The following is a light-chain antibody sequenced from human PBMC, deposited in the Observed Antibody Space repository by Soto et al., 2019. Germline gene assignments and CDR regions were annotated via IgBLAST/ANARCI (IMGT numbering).Light chain of an antibody. CDR3: SSYTTSVNYV. J-gene: IGLJ1*01. CDR1: SSDVGAYNS. V-gene: IGLV2-14*01. Sequence: QSALTQPASVSGSPGQSITISCTGTSSDVGAYNSVSWYQQHPGKAPKLIIYDVSTRPSGISDRFSGSKSGNTASLTISGLQAEDESDYYCSSYTTSVNYVFGPGTKVTVL. CDR2: DVS.